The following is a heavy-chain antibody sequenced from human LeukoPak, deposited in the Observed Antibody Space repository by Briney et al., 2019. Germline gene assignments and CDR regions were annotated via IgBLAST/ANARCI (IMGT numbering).Heavy chain of an antibody. CDR2: INPSGGST. CDR3: ARDLSMVGSWDPDYYYYYGMDV. CDR1: GYTFTSYY. D-gene: IGHD6-13*01. J-gene: IGHJ6*02. Sequence: ASVKVSCKASGYTFTSYYMHWVRQAPGQGLEWMGIINPSGGSTSYAQKFQGRVTMTRDTSTSTVYMELSSLRSEDTAVYYCARDLSMVGSWDPDYYYYYGMDVWGQGTTVTVSS. V-gene: IGHV1-46*01.